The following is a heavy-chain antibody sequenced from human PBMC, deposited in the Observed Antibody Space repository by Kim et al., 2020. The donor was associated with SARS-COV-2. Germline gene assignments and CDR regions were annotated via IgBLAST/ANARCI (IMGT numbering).Heavy chain of an antibody. CDR2: ISSSSTTI. D-gene: IGHD7-27*01. CDR1: GFTFNSYS. V-gene: IGHV3-48*04. CDR3: ARDPGHY. J-gene: IGHJ4*02. Sequence: GGSLRLSCAASGFTFNSYSMNWVRQAPGKGLEWLSYISSSSTTIYYANSVKGRFTISSDNAKNSLYLQMNSLRAEDTAIYYCARDPGHYWGQGTLVTVSS.